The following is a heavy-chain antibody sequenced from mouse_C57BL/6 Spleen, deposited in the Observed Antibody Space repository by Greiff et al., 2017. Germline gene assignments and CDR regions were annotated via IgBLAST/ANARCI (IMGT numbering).Heavy chain of an antibody. CDR3: AKRGDLGYYFDD. CDR2: ISSGGSYT. Sequence: DVQLVESGGDLVKPGGSLKLSCAASGFTFSSYGMSWVRQTPDKRLEWVATISSGGSYTYYPDSVKGRFTISRDNAKNTLYLQMSRLKAEDTAMYYCAKRGDLGYYFDDWGQGTTLTVSS. CDR1: GFTFSSYG. D-gene: IGHD3-3*01. J-gene: IGHJ2*01. V-gene: IGHV5-6*01.